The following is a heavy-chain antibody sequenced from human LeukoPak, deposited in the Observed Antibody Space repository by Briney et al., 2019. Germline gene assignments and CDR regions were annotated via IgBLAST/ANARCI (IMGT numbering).Heavy chain of an antibody. J-gene: IGHJ6*01. V-gene: IGHV3-21*01. CDR2: ISSSSSYI. Sequence: GGSLRLSCAASGFAFSSYTMNWVRQAPGKGLEWVSYISSSSSYIYYADSVKGRFTISRDNAENSLYLQMNSLRAEDTAVYYCARGSEGYCSGGGCYYGMDVWGQGTTVTVSS. CDR3: ARGSEGYCSGGGCYYGMDV. CDR1: GFAFSSYT. D-gene: IGHD2-15*01.